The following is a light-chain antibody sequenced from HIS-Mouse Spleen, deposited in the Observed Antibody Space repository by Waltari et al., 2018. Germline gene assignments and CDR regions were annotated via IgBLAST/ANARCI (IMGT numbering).Light chain of an antibody. CDR2: RNN. Sequence: QSVLTQPPSASGTPGQRVTISCSGSSSNIGSNYVYWYQQLPGTAPKRLIYRNNQRPSGVPDRFSGSKSGTSASLAISGLRSEDEADYYCYSTDSSGNHRVFGGGTKLTVL. CDR1: SSNIGSNY. CDR3: YSTDSSGNHRV. V-gene: IGLV1-47*01. J-gene: IGLJ2*01.